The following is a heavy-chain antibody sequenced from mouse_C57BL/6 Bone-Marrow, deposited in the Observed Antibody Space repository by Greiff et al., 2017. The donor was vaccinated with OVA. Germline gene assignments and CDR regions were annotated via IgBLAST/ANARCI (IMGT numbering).Heavy chain of an antibody. Sequence: QVQLKQPGAELVRPGTSVKLSCKASGYTFTSYWMHWVKQRPGQGLEWIGVIDPSDSYTNYNQKFKGKATFTVDPSSSKAYMQLSSLTYEDSAVYYCARKGDDWGEGTALTVSS. J-gene: IGHJ2*01. CDR1: GYTFTSYW. CDR3: ARKGDD. V-gene: IGHV1-59*01. CDR2: IDPSDSYT.